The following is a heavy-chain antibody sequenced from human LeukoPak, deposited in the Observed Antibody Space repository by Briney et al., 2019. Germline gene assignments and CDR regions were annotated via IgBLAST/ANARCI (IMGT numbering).Heavy chain of an antibody. Sequence: GGSLRLSCAACGFTLSRYGMRWVRQAPGKGVEWGSAISGSGGNTYYADPVKGRFTISRDNSNNTLYLQMNSLRAEDTAVYSCAKDLAVLVVTATLFDYCGQGTLVTVSS. D-gene: IGHD2-21*02. CDR1: GFTLSRYG. CDR3: AKDLAVLVVTATLFDY. J-gene: IGHJ4*02. V-gene: IGHV3-23*01. CDR2: ISGSGGNT.